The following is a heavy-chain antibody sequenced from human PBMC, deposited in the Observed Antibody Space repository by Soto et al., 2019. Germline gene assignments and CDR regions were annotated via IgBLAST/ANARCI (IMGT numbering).Heavy chain of an antibody. Sequence: QVQLEQSGGEVKQPGSSVRVSCKTSGGTFSTYAINWVRQAPGQGLEWMGAIIPLFGTADYSQKFQGRVTITADESTSTAYMELSSLRFDHTAVYFCARPKGTYSSGYYYFDFWGQGTLVTVSS. CDR2: IIPLFGTA. CDR1: GGTFSTYA. V-gene: IGHV1-69*01. CDR3: ARPKGTYSSGYYYFDF. D-gene: IGHD6-19*01. J-gene: IGHJ4*02.